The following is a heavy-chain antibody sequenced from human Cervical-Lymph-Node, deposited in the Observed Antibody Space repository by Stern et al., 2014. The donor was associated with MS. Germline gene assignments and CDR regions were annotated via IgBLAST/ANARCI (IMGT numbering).Heavy chain of an antibody. CDR3: ARRLAFCGGDCPLKYYFGMDV. D-gene: IGHD2-21*02. CDR2: IKDDGSIT. Sequence: EVQLVESGGGLVQPGGSLRLSCAASGFIFSRYWMHWVRQAPGNGLVWVARIKDDGSITTYADSVKGRFTISRDNAKNTLYMQMNSLRAEDTAVYYCARRLAFCGGDCPLKYYFGMDVWGQGTTVTISS. CDR1: GFIFSRYW. J-gene: IGHJ6*01. V-gene: IGHV3-74*01.